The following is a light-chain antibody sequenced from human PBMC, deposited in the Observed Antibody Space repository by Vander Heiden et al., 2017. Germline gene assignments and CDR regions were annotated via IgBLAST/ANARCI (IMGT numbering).Light chain of an antibody. CDR3: ATWDSSLSGPV. V-gene: IGLV1-47*01. Sequence: QPVLTPPPSASGTPGQRVPISCAGSSSNIERNYVSWYQQRPGTAPRLLIYENDQRPSGVPDRFSASRSGTSASLAISGLRSEDEADYYCATWDSSLSGPVFGGGTKLTVL. J-gene: IGLJ2*01. CDR2: END. CDR1: SSNIERNY.